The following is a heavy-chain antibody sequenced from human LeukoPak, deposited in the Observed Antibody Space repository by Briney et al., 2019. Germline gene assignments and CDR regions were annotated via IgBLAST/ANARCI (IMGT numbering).Heavy chain of an antibody. V-gene: IGHV3-23*01. Sequence: PGGSLRLSCAASGFTFSGYWMSWVRRAPGKGPEWVSGISGSGGNTYYADSVKGRFTISRDNSQNTLYLQMNTLRAEDTAVYYCAKVVSGYHFDYWGQGTLVTVSS. CDR1: GFTFSGYW. CDR3: AKVVSGYHFDY. J-gene: IGHJ4*02. CDR2: ISGSGGNT. D-gene: IGHD5-12*01.